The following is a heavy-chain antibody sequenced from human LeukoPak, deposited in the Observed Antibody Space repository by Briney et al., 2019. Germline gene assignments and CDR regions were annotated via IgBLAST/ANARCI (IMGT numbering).Heavy chain of an antibody. Sequence: PGGSLRLSCAASGFTFSNYWMSWVRQAPGKGLEWVANIKQDGSEKYYVDTVKGRFTISRDNAKKSRYLQMTSLRGEETAVYYCARDKYFDSSTYYPRFDYWGQGILVTVSS. CDR1: GFTFSNYW. V-gene: IGHV3-7*04. D-gene: IGHD3-22*01. CDR2: IKQDGSEK. CDR3: ARDKYFDSSTYYPRFDY. J-gene: IGHJ4*02.